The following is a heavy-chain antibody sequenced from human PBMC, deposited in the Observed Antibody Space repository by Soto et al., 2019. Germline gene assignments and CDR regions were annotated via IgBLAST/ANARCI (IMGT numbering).Heavy chain of an antibody. Sequence: ASVKVSCKASGYTFTNYYIHWVRQAPGQGLEWMGIINPSGGSTDYTQKFQDRVTMSRDTSTSTVYMELSSLRSEDTAIYYCARARISMVREVIKYNMDVWGQGTTVTVSS. V-gene: IGHV1-46*01. CDR3: ARARISMVREVIKYNMDV. CDR2: INPSGGST. CDR1: GYTFTNYY. J-gene: IGHJ6*02. D-gene: IGHD3-10*01.